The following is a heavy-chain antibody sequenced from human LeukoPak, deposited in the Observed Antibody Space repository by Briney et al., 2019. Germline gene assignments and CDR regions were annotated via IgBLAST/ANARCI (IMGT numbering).Heavy chain of an antibody. D-gene: IGHD2-15*01. CDR1: GGTFSSYA. V-gene: IGHV1-69*06. J-gene: IGHJ5*02. Sequence: SVKVSCEASGGTFSSYAISWVRQAPGQGLEWMGGIIPIFGTANYAQKFQGRVTITADKSTSTAYMELSSLRSEDTAVYYCAREDCSGGSCLYRWFDPWGQGTLVTVSS. CDR3: AREDCSGGSCLYRWFDP. CDR2: IIPIFGTA.